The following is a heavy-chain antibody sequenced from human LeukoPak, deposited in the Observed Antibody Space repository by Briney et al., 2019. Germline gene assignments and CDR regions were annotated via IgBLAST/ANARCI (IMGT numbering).Heavy chain of an antibody. CDR1: GFTFSSYE. V-gene: IGHV3-23*01. J-gene: IGHJ6*03. Sequence: GGSLRLSCEASGFTFSSYEMNWVRQTPGKGLEWVSAIRGSGDRTHYADSVKGRFTISRDNSKNTLYLQMNSLRAEDTAVYYCAKDSKIVGATFRSYHYMDVWGKGTAVTVSS. D-gene: IGHD1-26*01. CDR2: IRGSGDRT. CDR3: AKDSKIVGATFRSYHYMDV.